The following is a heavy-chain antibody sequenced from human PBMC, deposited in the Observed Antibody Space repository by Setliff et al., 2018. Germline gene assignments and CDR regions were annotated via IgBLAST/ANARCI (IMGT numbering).Heavy chain of an antibody. CDR1: GYSISNGFY. CDR3: VRDRTAYSDYGMDV. CDR2: LFDGGSA. Sequence: SETLSLTCAVSGYSISNGFYWGWIRQSPVKGLEWIGSLFDGGSAYYSPSLKSRASISLDASKNQFALKLTSATAADTAVYYCVRDRTAYSDYGMDVWGQGTTVTVSS. D-gene: IGHD2-15*01. J-gene: IGHJ6*02. V-gene: IGHV4-38-2*02.